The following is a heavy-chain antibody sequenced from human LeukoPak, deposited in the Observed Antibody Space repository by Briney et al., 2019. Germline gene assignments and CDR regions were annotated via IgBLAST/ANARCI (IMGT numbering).Heavy chain of an antibody. J-gene: IGHJ4*02. D-gene: IGHD2-8*01. CDR1: GLTFSSYA. CDR3: AKDTSIGRYCTNGVCSPFDY. CDR2: ISDTGATT. Sequence: QPGGSLRLSCAGSGLTFSSYAMSWVRQAPGKGLEWVSAISDTGATTYDADSVKGRFTISRDSSRSTLYLQMNSLRAEDTALYYCAKDTSIGRYCTNGVCSPFDYWGQGTLVTVSS. V-gene: IGHV3-23*01.